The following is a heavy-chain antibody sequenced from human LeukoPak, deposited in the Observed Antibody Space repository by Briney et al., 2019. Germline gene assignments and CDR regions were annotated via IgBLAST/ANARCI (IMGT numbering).Heavy chain of an antibody. CDR3: ARGVGYCSSTSCYWWFDP. V-gene: IGHV3-53*01. CDR1: GFTVSSNY. D-gene: IGHD2-2*01. J-gene: IGHJ5*02. CDR2: IYSGGST. Sequence: GGSLRLSCAASGFTVSSNYMSWVRQAPGKGLGWVSVIYSGGSTYYADSVKGRFTISRDNSKNTLYLQMNSLRAEDTAVYYCARGVGYCSSTSCYWWFDPWGQGTLVTVSS.